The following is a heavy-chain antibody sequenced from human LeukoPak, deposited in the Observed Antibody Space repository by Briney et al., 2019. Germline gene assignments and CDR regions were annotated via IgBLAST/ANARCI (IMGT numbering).Heavy chain of an antibody. CDR1: GGSISSGDYS. J-gene: IGHJ6*02. Sequence: KPSETLSLTCTVSGGSISSGDYSWSWIRQPPGKGLEWIGYIYYSGSTYYNPSLKSRVTISVDTSKNQFSLKLSSVTAADTAVYYCARGLYLGPSYTAMSYYYYGMDVWGQGTTVTVSS. CDR3: ARGLYLGPSYTAMSYYYYGMDV. CDR2: IYYSGST. D-gene: IGHD5-18*01. V-gene: IGHV4-30-4*01.